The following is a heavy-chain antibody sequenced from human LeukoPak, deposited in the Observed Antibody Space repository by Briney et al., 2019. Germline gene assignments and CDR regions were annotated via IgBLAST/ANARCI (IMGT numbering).Heavy chain of an antibody. CDR3: ARGYCRGGTCYYDAFDI. CDR1: GGSISGYY. CDR2: IYYGGST. J-gene: IGHJ3*02. V-gene: IGHV4-59*01. Sequence: PSETLSLTCTVSGGSISGYYWSWIRQPPGKGLGWIGYIYYGGSTRYNPSLKSRVTISVDMSQNQFSLKLSSVTAADTAVYYCARGYCRGGTCYYDAFDIWGQGTMVTVSS. D-gene: IGHD2-15*01.